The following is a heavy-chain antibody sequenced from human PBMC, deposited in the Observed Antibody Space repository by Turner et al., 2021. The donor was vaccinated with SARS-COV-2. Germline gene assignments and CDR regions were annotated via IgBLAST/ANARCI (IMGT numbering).Heavy chain of an antibody. D-gene: IGHD4-4*01. CDR1: GFTLSSYG. J-gene: IGHJ4*02. V-gene: IGHV3-30*18. Sequence: QVQLVESGGGVVQTGRSLRLSCAASGFTLSSYGMHWVRQAPGKGLEWVAVTSYDGSNKYYADSLKGRFTISRDNSKNTLYLQMNSLRAEDTAVYYCAKQQGLYSNPMYYFDYWGQGTLVTVSS. CDR3: AKQQGLYSNPMYYFDY. CDR2: TSYDGSNK.